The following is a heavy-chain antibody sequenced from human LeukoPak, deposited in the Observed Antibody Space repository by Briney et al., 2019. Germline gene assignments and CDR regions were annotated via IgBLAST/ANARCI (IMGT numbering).Heavy chain of an antibody. Sequence: GGSLRLSCAASGFTFSSYGMHWVRQAPGKGLEWVAVISYDGSNKYYADSVKGRFTISRDNSKNTLYLQMNSLRAEDTAVYYCAKQSTYYYDSSGSLDDDYWGQGTLVTVSS. CDR3: AKQSTYYYDSSGSLDDDY. D-gene: IGHD3-22*01. V-gene: IGHV3-30*18. CDR2: ISYDGSNK. CDR1: GFTFSSYG. J-gene: IGHJ4*02.